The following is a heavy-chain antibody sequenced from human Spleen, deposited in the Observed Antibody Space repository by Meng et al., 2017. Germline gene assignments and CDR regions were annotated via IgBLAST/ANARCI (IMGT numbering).Heavy chain of an antibody. CDR2: INWNGAST. Sequence: GESLKISCVASGFTFDDYGMSWVRQPPGKGLEWVSGINWNGASTNYADSVKGRFTISRDNSRNTVFLQINSLRVEDTAVYYCARSPIDKYDLSALPLDYWGQGTLVTVSS. V-gene: IGHV3-20*04. CDR3: ARSPIDKYDLSALPLDY. J-gene: IGHJ4*02. D-gene: IGHD3-22*01. CDR1: GFTFDDYG.